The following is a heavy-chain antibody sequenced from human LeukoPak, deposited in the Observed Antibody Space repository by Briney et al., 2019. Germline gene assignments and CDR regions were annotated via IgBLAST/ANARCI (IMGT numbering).Heavy chain of an antibody. CDR3: ARDEGTYYYDSSGYYYNY. CDR2: ISPNSGGT. Sequence: ASVKVSCKASGYTFTGYYMHWVRQAPGQGVEWVGWISPNSGGTNYAQKFQGRVTMTRDTSISTAYMELSRLRSDDTAVYYCARDEGTYYYDSSGYYYNYWGQGTLVTVSS. D-gene: IGHD3-22*01. CDR1: GYTFTGYY. J-gene: IGHJ4*02. V-gene: IGHV1-2*02.